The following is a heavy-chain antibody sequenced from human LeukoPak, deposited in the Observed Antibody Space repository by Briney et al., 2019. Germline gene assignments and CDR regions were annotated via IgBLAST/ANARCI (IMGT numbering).Heavy chain of an antibody. Sequence: GESLKISCKGSGYSFTSYWIGWVRQMPGKGLEWMGIIYPGDSDTRYSPSLQGQVTISADKSISTAYLQWSSLKASDTAMYYCARHEGYYGSVTHEGIRGNGMDLWGKGPTVTVPS. D-gene: IGHD3-10*01. CDR1: GYSFTSYW. V-gene: IGHV5-51*01. CDR2: IYPGDSDT. J-gene: IGHJ6*04. CDR3: ARHEGYYGSVTHEGIRGNGMDL.